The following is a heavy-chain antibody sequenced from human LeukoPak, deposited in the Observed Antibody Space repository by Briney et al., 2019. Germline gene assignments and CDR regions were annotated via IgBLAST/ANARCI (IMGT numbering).Heavy chain of an antibody. CDR1: GGTFSSYA. V-gene: IGHV1-69*04. D-gene: IGHD4-17*01. CDR3: ARDLLTTVTTHPQGVAFDI. CDR2: IIPILGIA. J-gene: IGHJ3*02. Sequence: SVTVSCKASGGTFSSYAISWVRQAPGQGLEGMGRIIPILGIANYAQKFQGRVTITADKSTSTAYMELSSLRSEDTAVYYCARDLLTTVTTHPQGVAFDIWGQGTMVTVSS.